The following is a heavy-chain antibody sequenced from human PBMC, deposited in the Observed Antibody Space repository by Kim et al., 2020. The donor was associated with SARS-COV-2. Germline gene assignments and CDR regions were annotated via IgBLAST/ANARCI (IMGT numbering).Heavy chain of an antibody. CDR1: GFTFSSYN. Sequence: GGSLRLSCAASGFTFSSYNMNWVRQAPGKGLEWVSYISSSTSTIYYADSVKGRFTISRDNAKNSLFLQMNSLRDEDTAVYYCARAKPVEVTTPLSDYWGQGTLVTVSS. CDR3: ARAKPVEVTTPLSDY. J-gene: IGHJ4*02. CDR2: ISSSTSTI. D-gene: IGHD2-21*02. V-gene: IGHV3-48*02.